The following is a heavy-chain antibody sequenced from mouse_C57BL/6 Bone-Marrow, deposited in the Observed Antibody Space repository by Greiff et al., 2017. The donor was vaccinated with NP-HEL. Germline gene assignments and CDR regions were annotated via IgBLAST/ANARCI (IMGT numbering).Heavy chain of an antibody. J-gene: IGHJ4*01. Sequence: QVQLQQPGAELVRPGSSVKLSCKASGYTFTSYWMHWVTQRPIQGLEWIGNIDPSDSETHYNQKFKDKATLTVDKSSSTAYMQLSRLTSEDSADYYGARERRLSYEYDDYALGGWGKGTSVT. V-gene: IGHV1-52*01. CDR3: ARERRLSYEYDDYALGG. CDR2: IDPSDSET. D-gene: IGHD2-4*01. CDR1: GYTFTSYW.